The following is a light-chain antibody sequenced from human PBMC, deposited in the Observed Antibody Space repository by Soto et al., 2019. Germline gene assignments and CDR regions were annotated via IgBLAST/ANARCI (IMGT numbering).Light chain of an antibody. J-gene: IGLJ1*01. CDR3: SSYTSSGTYV. CDR2: DVS. CDR1: SSDVGGYNY. V-gene: IGLV2-14*01. Sequence: QSALTQPASVSGSPGQSITISCIGASSDVGGYNYVSWYQQHPGKAPQLMIYDVSNRPSGVSNRFSGSKSGNTASLAISGLQAEDEADYYCSSYTSSGTYVFGTGTKVTVL.